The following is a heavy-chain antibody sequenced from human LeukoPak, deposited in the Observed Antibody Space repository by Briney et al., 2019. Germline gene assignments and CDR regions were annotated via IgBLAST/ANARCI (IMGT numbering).Heavy chain of an antibody. Sequence: SVTVSCTASGGTFSSYAISWVRQAPGQGLEWMGGVIPIFGTANYAQKFQGRVTITADESTSTAYMELSSLRSEDTAVYYCARVDYYDSSGYYYVLDYWGQGTLVTVSS. CDR3: ARVDYYDSSGYYYVLDY. J-gene: IGHJ4*02. D-gene: IGHD3-22*01. CDR1: GGTFSSYA. V-gene: IGHV1-69*13. CDR2: VIPIFGTA.